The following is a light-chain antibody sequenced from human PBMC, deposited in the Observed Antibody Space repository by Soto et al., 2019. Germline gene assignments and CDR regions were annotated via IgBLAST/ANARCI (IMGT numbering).Light chain of an antibody. CDR1: QSVDSK. CDR2: GAS. V-gene: IGKV3-15*01. Sequence: EVVLTQSPVTLSVSPGEGATLSCKASQSVDSKLAWYQQKPGQAHRLLIEGASSRGTDIPARFSGSGSGTEFTLTITSLQSEDFAVYYCQQYSKWPLAFGGGTKVDIK. J-gene: IGKJ4*01. CDR3: QQYSKWPLA.